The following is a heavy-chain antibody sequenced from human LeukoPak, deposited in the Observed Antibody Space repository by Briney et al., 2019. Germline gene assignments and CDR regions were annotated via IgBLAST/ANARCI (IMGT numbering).Heavy chain of an antibody. CDR1: GYTLTELS. V-gene: IGHV1-24*01. D-gene: IGHD1-20*01. CDR3: ATVPISEITGTTKSFDY. J-gene: IGHJ4*02. CDR2: FDPEDGET. Sequence: ASVKVSCKVSGYTLTELSMHWVRQAPGKGLEWMGGFDPEDGETIYAQKFQGRVTMTEDTSTDTAYMELSSLGSEDTAVYYCATVPISEITGTTKSFDYWGQGTLVTVSS.